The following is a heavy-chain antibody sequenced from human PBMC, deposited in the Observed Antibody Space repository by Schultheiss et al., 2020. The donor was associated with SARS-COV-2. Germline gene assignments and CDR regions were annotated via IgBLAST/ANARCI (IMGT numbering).Heavy chain of an antibody. CDR1: GFTVSSNY. Sequence: GGSLRLSCAASGFTVSSNYMSWVRQAPGKGLEWVSVIYSGGSTYYADPVKGRFTISRDNSKNTLYLQMNSLRAEDTAVYYCAKDYYYDSSGYYPYAYDIWGQGTMVTVSS. D-gene: IGHD3-22*01. CDR3: AKDYYYDSSGYYPYAYDI. V-gene: IGHV3-53*01. CDR2: IYSGGST. J-gene: IGHJ3*02.